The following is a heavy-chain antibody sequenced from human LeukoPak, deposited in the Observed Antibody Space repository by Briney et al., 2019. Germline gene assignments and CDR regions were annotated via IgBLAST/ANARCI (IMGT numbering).Heavy chain of an antibody. Sequence: PSETLSLTCAVPGGSFSGFYWSWIRQPPGKGLEWIGEINQSGSTNYNPSLKSRVSISLDTSKNQFSLKLSSVTAADTAVYYCARTRTFDAWGQGTLVTVSS. J-gene: IGHJ5*02. CDR2: INQSGST. V-gene: IGHV4-34*01. CDR1: GGSFSGFY. CDR3: ARTRTFDA.